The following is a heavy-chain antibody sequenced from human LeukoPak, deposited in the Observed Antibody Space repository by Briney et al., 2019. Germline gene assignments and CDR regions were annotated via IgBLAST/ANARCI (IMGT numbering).Heavy chain of an antibody. J-gene: IGHJ4*02. V-gene: IGHV1-69*05. CDR2: IIPIFGTA. Sequence: SVKVSCKASGGTFSSYAISWVRQAPGHGLEWMGGIIPIFGTANYAQKFQGRVTITTDESTSTAYMELSSLRSEDTAVYYCARGETPRNYFDYWGQGTLVTVSS. CDR1: GGTFSSYA. CDR3: ARGETPRNYFDY.